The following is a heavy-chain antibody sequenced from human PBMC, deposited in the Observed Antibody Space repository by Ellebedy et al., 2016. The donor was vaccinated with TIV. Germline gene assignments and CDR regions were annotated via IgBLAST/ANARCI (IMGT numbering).Heavy chain of an antibody. CDR2: IDVSGTTI. D-gene: IGHD2-15*01. V-gene: IGHV3-11*01. CDR3: ARRVAFDY. Sequence: GESLKISCVASGFTLSDHYVSWIRQAPGKGLEWIAYIDVSGTTIKYSDSVRGRFTISRDTARNSVDLEMNSLGVEDSGVYYCARRVAFDYWGQGTRVTVSS. CDR1: GFTLSDHY. J-gene: IGHJ4*02.